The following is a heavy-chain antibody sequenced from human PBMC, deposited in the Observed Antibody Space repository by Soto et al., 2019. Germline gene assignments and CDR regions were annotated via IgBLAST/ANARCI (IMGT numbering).Heavy chain of an antibody. Sequence: EVQLVESGGGLVQPGGSLRLSCTASGVTFNNYWLHWVRQAPGKGLVWVSRISGDGRSTTYEDSVKGRFTISRDNAKNTVYLQMNSLRAEDTAVYHCAGGGYSGAGIYSLTEHWGQGTLVTVSS. V-gene: IGHV3-74*01. J-gene: IGHJ1*01. D-gene: IGHD3-10*01. CDR2: ISGDGRST. CDR3: AGGGYSGAGIYSLTEH. CDR1: GVTFNNYW.